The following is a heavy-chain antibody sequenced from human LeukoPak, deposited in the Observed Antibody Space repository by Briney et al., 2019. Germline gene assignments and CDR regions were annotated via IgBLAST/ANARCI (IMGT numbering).Heavy chain of an antibody. CDR3: AKDRRGWLDY. Sequence: GGSLRLSCAASGFTFSNYGMHWVRQAPGKGLEWVAVISYDGSNKYYADSVKGRFTISRDNSKNTLYLQMNSLRGEDTAVYYCAKDRRGWLDYWGQGTLVTVSS. CDR1: GFTFSNYG. D-gene: IGHD6-19*01. J-gene: IGHJ4*02. CDR2: ISYDGSNK. V-gene: IGHV3-30*18.